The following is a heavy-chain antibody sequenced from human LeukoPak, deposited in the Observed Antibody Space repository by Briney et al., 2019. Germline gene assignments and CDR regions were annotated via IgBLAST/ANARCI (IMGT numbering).Heavy chain of an antibody. CDR2: ISAYNGNT. J-gene: IGHJ6*02. CDR1: GYTFTSYG. CDR3: ARDPTGTISWSGFYYYGMDV. Sequence: ASVKVSCKASGYTFTSYGISWVRQAPGQGLEWMGWISAYNGNTNCAQKLQGRVTMTTDTSTSTAYMELRSLRSDDTAVYYCARDPTGTISWSGFYYYGMDVWGQGTTVTVSS. D-gene: IGHD3-3*01. V-gene: IGHV1-18*01.